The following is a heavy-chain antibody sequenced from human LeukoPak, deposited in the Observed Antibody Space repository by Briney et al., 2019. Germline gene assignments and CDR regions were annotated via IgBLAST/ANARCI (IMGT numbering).Heavy chain of an antibody. D-gene: IGHD4-17*01. CDR2: INQGATHI. CDR1: GFIFSTSA. Sequence: PGGSLRLSCAASGFIFSTSAMNWVRQAPGKGLEWVSSINQGATHIYYADSVRGRFTISRDNAKNSLYLQMNSLRAEDTALYHCARGWEYGDYVVDYWGQGTLVTVSS. CDR3: ARGWEYGDYVVDY. V-gene: IGHV3-21*04. J-gene: IGHJ4*02.